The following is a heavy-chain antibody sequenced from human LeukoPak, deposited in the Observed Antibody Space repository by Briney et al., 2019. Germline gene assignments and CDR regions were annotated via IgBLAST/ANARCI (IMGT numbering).Heavy chain of an antibody. CDR3: ARDSGTTGEVKFDP. V-gene: IGHV4-59*12. CDR1: GGSISSYY. J-gene: IGHJ5*02. CDR2: IHYSGNT. D-gene: IGHD3-10*01. Sequence: PSETLSLTCTVSGGSISSYYWSWIRQPPGKGLEWIGYIHYSGNTNYNPSLKSRVTISLVTSKNQFSLKLSSVTAADTAVYYCARDSGTTGEVKFDPWGQGTLVTVSS.